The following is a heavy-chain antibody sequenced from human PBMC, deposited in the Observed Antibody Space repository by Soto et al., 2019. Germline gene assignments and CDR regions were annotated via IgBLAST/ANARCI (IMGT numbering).Heavy chain of an antibody. Sequence: GGSLRLSCAASGFTFSGYAMSWVRQAPGKGLEWVSGISGSGDRTYYADSVKGRFTISRDNSKNTPYRQRTSLRAEAPAVYYCAMGYSYAPFDPWGQGTLVTVSS. D-gene: IGHD5-18*01. CDR1: GFTFSGYA. CDR2: ISGSGDRT. CDR3: AMGYSYAPFDP. V-gene: IGHV3-23*01. J-gene: IGHJ5*02.